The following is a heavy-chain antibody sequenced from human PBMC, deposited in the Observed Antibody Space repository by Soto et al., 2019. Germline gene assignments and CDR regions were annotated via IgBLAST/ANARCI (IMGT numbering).Heavy chain of an antibody. CDR1: GASIRSGDYY. CDR3: ARADLTGDRNWFDP. V-gene: IGHV4-30-4*01. CDR2: IYYSWIT. Sequence: TLSPTCPVSGASIRSGDYYWSWIRQPPGKGLEWMWYIYYSWITYYNPSHKSRATISVDTSKNQFSLKQSSVSAADTAVYYCARADLTGDRNWFDPWGQGTMVTVS. D-gene: IGHD7-27*01. J-gene: IGHJ5*02.